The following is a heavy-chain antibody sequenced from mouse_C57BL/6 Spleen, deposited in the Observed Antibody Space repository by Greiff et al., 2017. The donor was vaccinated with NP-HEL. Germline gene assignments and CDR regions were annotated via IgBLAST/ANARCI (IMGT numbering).Heavy chain of an antibody. Sequence: EVQLQQSGPELVKPGASVKISCKASGYTFTDYYMNWVKQSHGKSLEWIGDINPNNGGTSYNQKFKGKATLTVDKSSSTAYMEPRSLTSEDSAVYYCARSAGTPYYFDYWGQGTTLTVSS. CDR1: GYTFTDYY. V-gene: IGHV1-26*01. CDR3: ARSAGTPYYFDY. J-gene: IGHJ2*01. D-gene: IGHD4-1*01. CDR2: INPNNGGT.